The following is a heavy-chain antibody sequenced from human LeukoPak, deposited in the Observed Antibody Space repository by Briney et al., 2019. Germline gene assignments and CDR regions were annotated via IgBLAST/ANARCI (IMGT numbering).Heavy chain of an antibody. J-gene: IGHJ4*02. D-gene: IGHD1-26*01. V-gene: IGHV6-1*01. CDR1: GDSVSSNSAA. CDR2: TYYRSKWYN. Sequence: ASQTLSLTCAISGDSVSSNSAAWNRIRQSPSRGLEWLGRTYYRSKWYNDYAVSVKSRITINPDTSKNQFSLQLNSVTPEDTAVYYCAREFISWELPYYFDYWGQGTLVTVSS. CDR3: AREFISWELPYYFDY.